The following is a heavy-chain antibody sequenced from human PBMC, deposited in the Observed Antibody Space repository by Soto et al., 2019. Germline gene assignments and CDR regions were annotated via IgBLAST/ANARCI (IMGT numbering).Heavy chain of an antibody. CDR3: ARGITIFGVVIWSPLRYGMDV. D-gene: IGHD3-3*01. CDR2: MNPNSGNT. V-gene: IGHV1-8*01. J-gene: IGHJ6*02. Sequence: ASVKVSCKASGYTFTSYDINWVRQATGQGLEWMGWMNPNSGNTGYAQKFQGRVTMTRNTSISTAYMELSSLRSEDTAVYYCARGITIFGVVIWSPLRYGMDVWSRGTTVTVSS. CDR1: GYTFTSYD.